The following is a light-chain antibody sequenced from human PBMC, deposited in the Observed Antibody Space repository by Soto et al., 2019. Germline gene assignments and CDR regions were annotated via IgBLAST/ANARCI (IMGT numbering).Light chain of an antibody. J-gene: IGKJ2*01. CDR3: QQRSSWPRT. Sequence: EIVLTQSPAALSLSPGERATLSCRASQSVSSYLAWYQQKPGQTPRLLIYDASNRATGIPARFSGSGSGTNFPLTIRSLEPEDFAVYYCQQRSSWPRTFGQGTKLEIK. V-gene: IGKV3-11*01. CDR1: QSVSSY. CDR2: DAS.